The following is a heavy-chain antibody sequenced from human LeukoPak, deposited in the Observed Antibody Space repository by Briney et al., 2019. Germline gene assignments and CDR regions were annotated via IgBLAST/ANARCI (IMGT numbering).Heavy chain of an antibody. V-gene: IGHV5-51*01. Sequence: GESLKISCKGSGYNFTSHWIGWVRQMPGKGLEWMGIIYPGDSDSRQSPSLRGQVTISADKSINTAYLQWNSLRASDTAMYYCARGHHVVVATATWASDAFDLWGQGTMVTVSS. CDR1: GYNFTSHW. CDR3: ARGHHVVVATATWASDAFDL. D-gene: IGHD2-21*02. J-gene: IGHJ3*01. CDR2: IYPGDSDS.